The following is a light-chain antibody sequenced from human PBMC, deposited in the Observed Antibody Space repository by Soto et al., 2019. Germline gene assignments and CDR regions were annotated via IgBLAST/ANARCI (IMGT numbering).Light chain of an antibody. V-gene: IGKV3-15*01. CDR2: GAS. Sequence: ERVMTQSPATLSVSPGERATLSCRASQSINSNLAWYQQKPGQAPRLLIYGASTRATGIPARFSGSGSGTEFTLTISSLQSEDFAVYYCQQYNNWPFTFGPGTKVEIK. CDR1: QSINSN. J-gene: IGKJ3*01. CDR3: QQYNNWPFT.